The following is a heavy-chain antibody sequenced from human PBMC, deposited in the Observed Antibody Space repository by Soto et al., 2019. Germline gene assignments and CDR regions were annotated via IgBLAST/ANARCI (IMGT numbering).Heavy chain of an antibody. D-gene: IGHD5-18*01. J-gene: IGHJ6*02. V-gene: IGHV3-30-3*01. CDR2: ISYDGSNK. Sequence: PGGSLRLSCAASGFTFSSYAMHWVRQAPGKGLEWVAVISYDGSNKYYADSVKGRFTISRDNSKNTLYLQMNSLRAEDTAVYYCARGGYSYGYPYYYYGMDVWGQGTTVTVSS. CDR1: GFTFSSYA. CDR3: ARGGYSYGYPYYYYGMDV.